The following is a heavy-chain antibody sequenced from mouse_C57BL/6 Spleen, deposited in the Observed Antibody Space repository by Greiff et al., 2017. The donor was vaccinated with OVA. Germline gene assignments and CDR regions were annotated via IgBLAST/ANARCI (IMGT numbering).Heavy chain of an antibody. D-gene: IGHD1-1*01. CDR2: IYPGDGDT. Sequence: QVQLQQSGPELVKPGASVKISCKASGYAFSSSWMNWVKQRPGKGLEWIGRIYPGDGDTNYNGKFKGKATLTADKSSSTAYMQLSSLTSEDSAVYFCALHYYGSSSYYFDYWGQGTTLTVSS. CDR3: ALHYYGSSSYYFDY. V-gene: IGHV1-82*01. J-gene: IGHJ2*01. CDR1: GYAFSSSW.